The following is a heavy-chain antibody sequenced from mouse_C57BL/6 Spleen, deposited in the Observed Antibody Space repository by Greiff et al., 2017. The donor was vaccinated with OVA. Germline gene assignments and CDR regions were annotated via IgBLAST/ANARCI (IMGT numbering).Heavy chain of an antibody. V-gene: IGHV1-55*01. CDR3: ARSGYRPCDY. CDR1: DYTFTDYW. J-gene: IGHJ2*01. D-gene: IGHD2-2*01. Sequence: QVQLQQPGAELVKPGASVKMSCKASDYTFTDYWITWVRQRPGQGLEWIGDISPGSGATNYDEKFKNTATLTADTSSNTAYMQLSSLTSEDSAVYSGARSGYRPCDYWGQGTTLTVSS. CDR2: ISPGSGAT.